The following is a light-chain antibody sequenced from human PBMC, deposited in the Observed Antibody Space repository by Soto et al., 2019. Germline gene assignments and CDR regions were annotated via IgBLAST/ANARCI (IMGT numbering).Light chain of an antibody. Sequence: QSALTQPASVSGSPGQSITISCTGTSSDVGSYNLVSWYQPHPGKAPKLMIYEGSKRPSGVSNRFSGSKSGNTASLTISGLQAEDEADYYCCSYAGSSTLVFGGGTKVNVL. V-gene: IGLV2-23*01. CDR2: EGS. CDR3: CSYAGSSTLV. CDR1: SSDVGSYNL. J-gene: IGLJ2*01.